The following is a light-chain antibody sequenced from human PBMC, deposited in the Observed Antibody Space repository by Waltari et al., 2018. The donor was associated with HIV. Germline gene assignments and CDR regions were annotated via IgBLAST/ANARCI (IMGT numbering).Light chain of an antibody. CDR3: NSRDSSGNLPV. CDR2: GKN. CDR1: SLRSYY. V-gene: IGLV3-19*01. Sequence: SSELTQDPAVSVALGQTVRITCQGDSLRSYYASWYQQKPGQAPVLVTYGKNNRASGIPDRFPGSSSRNTASLTSTGAQAEDEADYYCNSRDSSGNLPVFGGGTKLTVL. J-gene: IGLJ3*02.